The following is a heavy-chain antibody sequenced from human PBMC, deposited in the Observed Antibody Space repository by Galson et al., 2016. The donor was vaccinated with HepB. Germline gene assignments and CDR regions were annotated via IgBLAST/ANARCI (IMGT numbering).Heavy chain of an antibody. V-gene: IGHV3-7*01. CDR2: IQQDGSRE. J-gene: IGHJ3*01. D-gene: IGHD2-15*01. CDR3: LADTYDFDL. Sequence: SLRLSCAASGFTISNLWMNWVRQAPGKGLEWVANIQQDGSRENYVDSVKGRFTLPRDNAKNLLFLQMNSLRVEDTAVYYCLADTYDFDLWGQGTMVTVSS. CDR1: GFTISNLW.